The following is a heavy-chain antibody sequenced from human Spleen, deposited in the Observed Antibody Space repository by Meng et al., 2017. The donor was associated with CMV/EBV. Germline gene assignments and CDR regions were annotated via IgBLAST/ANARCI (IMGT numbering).Heavy chain of an antibody. J-gene: IGHJ3*01. D-gene: IGHD2-21*02. CDR3: ARQDQLLFGGAFDV. V-gene: IGHV1-46*01. CDR1: GYSFSSYY. CDR2: VNPRGGDT. Sequence: ASVKVSCKASGYSFSSYYIHWVRQAPGQGLEWVGTVNPRGGDTSNAQKFHGRATMTRDTSTSTVYMELGSLRSEDTALYYCARQDQLLFGGAFDVWGQGTMVTVSS.